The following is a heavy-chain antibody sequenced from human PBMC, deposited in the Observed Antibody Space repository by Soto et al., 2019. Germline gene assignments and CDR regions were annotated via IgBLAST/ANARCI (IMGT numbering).Heavy chain of an antibody. CDR2: IWYDGSNK. J-gene: IGHJ5*02. D-gene: IGHD3-3*01. CDR3: ARTYDFWSGYYIPWFDP. CDR1: GFTFSSYG. V-gene: IGHV3-33*01. Sequence: GGSLRLSCAASGFTFSSYGMHWVRQAPGKGLEWVAVIWYDGSNKYYADSVKGRFTISRDNSKNTLYLQMNSLRAEDTAVYYCARTYDFWSGYYIPWFDPWGQG.